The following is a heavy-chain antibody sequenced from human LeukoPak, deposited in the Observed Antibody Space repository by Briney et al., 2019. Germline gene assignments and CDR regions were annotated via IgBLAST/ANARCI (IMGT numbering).Heavy chain of an antibody. V-gene: IGHV4-39*01. CDR3: ARPQSRGNYLY. CDR2: IHYSGST. Sequence: PSETLSLTCTVSGGSISSSNYNWGWIRQPPGKGLEWIGSIHYSGSTAYNPSLKSRVIISVDTSQNQFFLKLSSVTAADTAVYYCARPQSRGNYLYWGQGTLVTVSS. D-gene: IGHD3-16*01. J-gene: IGHJ4*02. CDR1: GGSISSSNYN.